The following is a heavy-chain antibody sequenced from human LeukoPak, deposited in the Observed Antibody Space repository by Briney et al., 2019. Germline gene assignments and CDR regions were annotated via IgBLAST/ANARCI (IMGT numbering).Heavy chain of an antibody. CDR3: AGQPRLEMMLRI. J-gene: IGHJ3*02. V-gene: IGHV4-59*08. D-gene: IGHD3-16*01. Sequence: PSETLSLTCTVSGGSISSYYWSWIRQPPGKGLEWIGYIYYSGSTNYNPSLKSRVTISVDTSKNQFSLKLSSVTAAGTAVYYCAGQPRLEMMLRIWGQGTMVTVSS. CDR1: GGSISSYY. CDR2: IYYSGST.